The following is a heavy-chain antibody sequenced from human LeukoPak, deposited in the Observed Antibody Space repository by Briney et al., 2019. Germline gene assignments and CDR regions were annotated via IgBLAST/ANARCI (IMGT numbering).Heavy chain of an antibody. J-gene: IGHJ4*02. CDR1: GFTFSSYW. Sequence: GGSLRLSCAASGFTFSSYWMHWVRQAPGKGLVWVSRINGDESSSGYADSVKGRFTISRDNSKNTLYLQINSLRAEDTAVYYCAKDHASVTSDYFDYWGQGALVTVSS. D-gene: IGHD4-17*01. V-gene: IGHV3-74*01. CDR3: AKDHASVTSDYFDY. CDR2: INGDESSS.